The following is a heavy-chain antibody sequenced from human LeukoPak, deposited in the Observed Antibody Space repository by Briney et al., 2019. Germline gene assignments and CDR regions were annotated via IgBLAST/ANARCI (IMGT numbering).Heavy chain of an antibody. D-gene: IGHD3-22*01. CDR3: ARERHYYDSSGYFDY. V-gene: IGHV3-7*01. J-gene: IGHJ4*02. Sequence: GGSLRLSCAASGFTFSSYWMSWVRQAPGKGLEWVANTKQDGSEKYYVDSVKGRFTISRDNAKNSLYLQMNSLRAEDTAVYYCARERHYYDSSGYFDYWGQGTLVTVSS. CDR2: TKQDGSEK. CDR1: GFTFSSYW.